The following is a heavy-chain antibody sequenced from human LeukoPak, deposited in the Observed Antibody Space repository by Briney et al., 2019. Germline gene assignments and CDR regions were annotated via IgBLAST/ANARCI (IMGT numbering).Heavy chain of an antibody. D-gene: IGHD5-18*01. CDR1: GGSFSGYY. CDR2: INHSGST. Sequence: PSETPSLTCAVYGGSFSGYYWSWIRQPPGKGLEWIGEINHSGSTNYNPSLKSRVTISVDTSKNQFSLKLSSVTAADTAVYYCARGRRGYSYGPPFYYYYMDVWGKGTTVTVSS. J-gene: IGHJ6*03. V-gene: IGHV4-34*01. CDR3: ARGRRGYSYGPPFYYYYMDV.